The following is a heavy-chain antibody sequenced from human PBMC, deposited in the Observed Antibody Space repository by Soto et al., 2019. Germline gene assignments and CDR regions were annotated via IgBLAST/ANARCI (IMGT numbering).Heavy chain of an antibody. D-gene: IGHD6-13*01. Sequence: SETLSLTCTVSGGSISSGDYYWSWIRQPPGKGLEWIGYIYYSGSTNYNPSLKSRVTISVDTSKNQFSLKLSSVTAADTAVYYCARQPRGSSTYYYGMDVWGQGTTVTVSS. V-gene: IGHV4-61*08. CDR2: IYYSGST. J-gene: IGHJ6*02. CDR1: GGSISSGDYY. CDR3: ARQPRGSSTYYYGMDV.